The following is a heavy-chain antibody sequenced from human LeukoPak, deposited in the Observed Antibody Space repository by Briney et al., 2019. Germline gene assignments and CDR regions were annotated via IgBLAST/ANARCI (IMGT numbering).Heavy chain of an antibody. Sequence: PGGSLRLSCAASGFTFSSYSKIWVRQAPGKGLEWVSSISSSSSYIYYADSVKGRFTISRDNSKNTLYLQMNSLRAEDTAVYYCAKEREHCSSTSCLYYFDYWGEGTLVTVSS. D-gene: IGHD2-2*01. J-gene: IGHJ4*02. CDR3: AKEREHCSSTSCLYYFDY. CDR2: ISSSSSYI. V-gene: IGHV3-21*01. CDR1: GFTFSSYS.